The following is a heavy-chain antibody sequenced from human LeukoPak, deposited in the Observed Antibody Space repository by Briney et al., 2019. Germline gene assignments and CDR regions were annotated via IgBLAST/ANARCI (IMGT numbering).Heavy chain of an antibody. CDR3: ALGYCSSTSCYSNWFDP. V-gene: IGHV1-3*01. D-gene: IGHD2-2*02. J-gene: IGHJ5*02. CDR2: INAGNGNT. Sequence: ASVKVSCKASGYIFTTYHMHWVRQAPGQSFEWMGWINAGNGNTKYSQKFQGRVTITRDTSASTAYMELSSLRSEDTAVYYCALGYCSSTSCYSNWFDPWGQGTLVTVSS. CDR1: GYIFTTYH.